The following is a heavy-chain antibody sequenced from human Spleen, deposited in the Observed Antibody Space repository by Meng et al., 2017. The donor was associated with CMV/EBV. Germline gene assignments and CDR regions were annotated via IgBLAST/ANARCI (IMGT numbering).Heavy chain of an antibody. V-gene: IGHV1-69-2*01. D-gene: IGHD4-11*01. CDR2: VDPDDGET. Sequence: ASVKVSCKVSGYTFTDYYIHWFQQAPGKGLEWMGLVDPDDGETISAEIFQGRLTMTADTSTDTAYMELSSLRSDDMAVYYCATALHRQLQYYFDYWGQGTLVTVSS. CDR1: GYTFTDYY. J-gene: IGHJ4*02. CDR3: ATALHRQLQYYFDY.